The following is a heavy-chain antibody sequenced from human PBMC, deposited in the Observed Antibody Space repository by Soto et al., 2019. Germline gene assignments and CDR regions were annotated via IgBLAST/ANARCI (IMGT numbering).Heavy chain of an antibody. CDR3: ARGRYGDY. D-gene: IGHD1-1*01. V-gene: IGHV1-18*01. Sequence: QVHLVQSGAEVKKPGASVKVSCKGSGYIFTTYGITWVRQAPGQGLEWMGWISAHNGNTNYAQKPQARVTVTRDTSTSTAYMELRNLSSDDTAVYYCARGRYGDYWGQGALVTVSP. CDR1: GYIFTTYG. CDR2: ISAHNGNT. J-gene: IGHJ4*02.